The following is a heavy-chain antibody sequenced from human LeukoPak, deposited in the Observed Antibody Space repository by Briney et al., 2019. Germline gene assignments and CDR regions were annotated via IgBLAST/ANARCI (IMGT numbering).Heavy chain of an antibody. J-gene: IGHJ6*03. CDR2: INHSGST. D-gene: IGHD2-15*01. CDR1: GGSFSGYY. CDR3: ARGVHYCSGGSCYYCYYYMDV. V-gene: IGHV4-34*01. Sequence: SETLSLTCAVYGGSFSGYYWSWIRQPPGKGLEWIGEINHSGSTNYNPSLKSRVTISVDTSKNQFSLKLSSVTAADTAVYYCARGVHYCSGGSCYYCYYYMDVWGKGTTVTVSS.